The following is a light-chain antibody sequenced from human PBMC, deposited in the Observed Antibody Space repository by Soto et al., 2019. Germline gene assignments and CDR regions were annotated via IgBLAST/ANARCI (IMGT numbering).Light chain of an antibody. Sequence: DIQLTQSPSFLSASVGDRVTITCRASQGISSYLAWYQQKPGKAPKLLIYAASTLQSGVPSRFSGSGSVTEFTLTISSLQPEDFATYYCQQHNSYPLTFGPGTKVDIK. J-gene: IGKJ3*01. CDR2: AAS. CDR1: QGISSY. V-gene: IGKV1-9*01. CDR3: QQHNSYPLT.